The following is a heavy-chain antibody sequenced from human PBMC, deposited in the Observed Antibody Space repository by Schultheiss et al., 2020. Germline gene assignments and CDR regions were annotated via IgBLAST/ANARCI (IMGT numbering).Heavy chain of an antibody. V-gene: IGHV1-2*06. CDR2: INPNSGGT. J-gene: IGHJ6*04. CDR1: GYTFTSYG. CDR3: ARVVMGVVPAAMWGMDV. D-gene: IGHD2-2*01. Sequence: ASVKVSCKASGYTFTSYGISWVRQAPGQGLEWMGRINPNSGGTNYAQKFQGRVTMTRDTSISTAYMELSRLRSDDTAVYYCARVVMGVVPAAMWGMDVWGKGTTVTVSS.